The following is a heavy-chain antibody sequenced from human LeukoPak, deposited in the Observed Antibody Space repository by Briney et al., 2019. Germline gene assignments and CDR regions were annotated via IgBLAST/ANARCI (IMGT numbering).Heavy chain of an antibody. CDR3: ARPPYSSSGGQ. CDR2: INWNSGSI. J-gene: IGHJ4*02. V-gene: IGHV3-9*01. CDR1: GFTFGDYA. Sequence: GGSLRLSCAASGFTFGDYAMHWVRQGPEKGLEWVAGINWNSGSIGHADIVEGRFTISRDNAKNSLYLQMNSLRAEDTAVYYCARPPYSSSGGQWGQGTLVTVSS. D-gene: IGHD6-13*01.